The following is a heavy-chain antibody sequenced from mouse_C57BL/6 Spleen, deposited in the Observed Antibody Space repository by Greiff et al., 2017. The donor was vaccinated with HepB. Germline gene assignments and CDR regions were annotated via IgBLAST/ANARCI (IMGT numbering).Heavy chain of an antibody. CDR3: ARLIMTTVEGWYFDV. CDR2: ISSGGSYT. Sequence: EVKLVESGGDLVKPGGSLKLSCAASGFTFSSYGMSWVRQTPDKRLEWVATISSGGSYTYYPDSVKGRFTISRDNAKNTLYLQMSSLQSEDTAMYYCARLIMTTVEGWYFDVWGTGTTVTVSS. V-gene: IGHV5-6*02. D-gene: IGHD1-1*01. CDR1: GFTFSSYG. J-gene: IGHJ1*03.